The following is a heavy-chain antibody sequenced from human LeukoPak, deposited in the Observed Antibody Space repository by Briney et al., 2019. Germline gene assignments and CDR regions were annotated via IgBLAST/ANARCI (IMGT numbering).Heavy chain of an antibody. CDR2: INPSGGST. V-gene: IGHV1-46*01. CDR1: GYTFTSYY. D-gene: IGHD3-22*01. Sequence: GASVKVSCKASGYTFTSYYMHWVRQAPGHGLEWMGIINPSGGSTSYAQKFQGRVTMTRDTSTSTVYMEMRSLRSEDTAVYYCARGASPYDSSGYYSNWGQGTLVTVSS. J-gene: IGHJ4*02. CDR3: ARGASPYDSSGYYSN.